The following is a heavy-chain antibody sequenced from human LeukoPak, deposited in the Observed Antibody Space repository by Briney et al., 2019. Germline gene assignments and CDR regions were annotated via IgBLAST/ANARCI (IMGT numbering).Heavy chain of an antibody. CDR3: ARATGYHGDYPYTCYDP. Sequence: SETLSLTCAVSGGSISSGGYSWSWIRQPPGKGLEWIGYIYHSGSTYYNPSLKSRVTISVDRSKNQFSLKLSSVTAADTAVYYCARATGYHGDYPYTCYDPWGQGTLVTVSS. CDR2: IYHSGST. J-gene: IGHJ5*02. V-gene: IGHV4-30-2*01. CDR1: GGSISSGGYS. D-gene: IGHD4-17*01.